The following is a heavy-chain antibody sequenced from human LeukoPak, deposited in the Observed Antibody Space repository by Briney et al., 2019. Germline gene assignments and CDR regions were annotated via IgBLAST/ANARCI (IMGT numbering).Heavy chain of an antibody. V-gene: IGHV4-39*01. CDR3: ARHYSYNYPFDY. CDR2: MYYSGNT. Sequence: SETLSLTCTVSGGSISSSSYYWGWIRQPPGKGLEWIGSMYYSGNTYYNPSLKSRVTISVDTSKNQFSLKLSSVTAADTAVYYCARHYSYNYPFDYWGQGTLVTVSS. D-gene: IGHD5-18*01. CDR1: GGSISSSSYY. J-gene: IGHJ4*02.